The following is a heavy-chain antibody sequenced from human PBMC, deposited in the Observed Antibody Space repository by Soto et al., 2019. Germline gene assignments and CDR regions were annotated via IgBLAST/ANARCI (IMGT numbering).Heavy chain of an antibody. Sequence: SETLSLICAVYGGSFSGYYWSWIRQPPGKGLEWIGEINHSGSTNYNPSLKSRVTISVDTSKNQFSLKLSSVTAADTAVYYCARGLSGYYDSSGYIYWGQGTLVTVSS. CDR1: GGSFSGYY. J-gene: IGHJ4*02. D-gene: IGHD3-22*01. CDR3: ARGLSGYYDSSGYIY. CDR2: INHSGST. V-gene: IGHV4-34*01.